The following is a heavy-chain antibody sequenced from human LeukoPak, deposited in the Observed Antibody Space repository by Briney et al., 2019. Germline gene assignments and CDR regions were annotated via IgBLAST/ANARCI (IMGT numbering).Heavy chain of an antibody. Sequence: ASVKVSCKVSGYTLTELSMHWVRQAPGKGLEWMGGFDPEDGETIYAQKFQGRVTMTEDTSTDTAYMELSSLRSEDTAVYYCARGLLWPQGYYYYMDVWGKGTTVTVSS. D-gene: IGHD2-2*01. CDR1: GYTLTELS. V-gene: IGHV1-24*01. CDR2: FDPEDGET. J-gene: IGHJ6*03. CDR3: ARGLLWPQGYYYYMDV.